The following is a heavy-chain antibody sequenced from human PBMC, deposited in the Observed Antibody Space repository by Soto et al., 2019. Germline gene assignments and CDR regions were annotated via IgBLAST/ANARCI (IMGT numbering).Heavy chain of an antibody. Sequence: PGGSLRLSCSASGFTFSSYAMHWVRQAPGKGLEYVSAISSNGGSTYYADSVKGRFTISRDNSKNTLYLQMSSLRAEDTAVYYCVKGRSSIAVADHFDYWGQGTLVTVSS. CDR2: ISSNGGST. D-gene: IGHD6-19*01. V-gene: IGHV3-64D*08. J-gene: IGHJ4*02. CDR3: VKGRSSIAVADHFDY. CDR1: GFTFSSYA.